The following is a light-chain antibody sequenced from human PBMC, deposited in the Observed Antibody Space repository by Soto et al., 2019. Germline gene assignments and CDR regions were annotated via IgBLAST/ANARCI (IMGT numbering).Light chain of an antibody. CDR3: SSYTNRNTLV. CDR2: DVN. Sequence: QSALTPPASVSGSPGPSITISCTGTSSDVGGYNFVSWYQQHPGKAPKLMIYDVNNRPSGVSNRVSGSKSGNTASLTSSGLQAEYEADYYCSSYTNRNTLVFGGGTKLTVL. CDR1: SSDVGGYNF. J-gene: IGLJ2*01. V-gene: IGLV2-14*03.